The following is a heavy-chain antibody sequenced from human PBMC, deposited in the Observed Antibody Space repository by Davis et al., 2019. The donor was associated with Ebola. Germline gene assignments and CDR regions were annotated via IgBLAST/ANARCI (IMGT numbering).Heavy chain of an antibody. CDR3: AREVVGATTRRFDY. V-gene: IGHV1-3*01. CDR1: GFTLTDYA. Sequence: AASVKVSCKASGFTLTDYAIQWVRQAPGQRLEWMGWINAGNGNTKYSQKFQGRVTITRDTSASTAYMELSSLRSEDTAVYYCAREVVGATTRRFDYWGQGTLVTVSS. J-gene: IGHJ4*02. D-gene: IGHD1-26*01. CDR2: INAGNGNT.